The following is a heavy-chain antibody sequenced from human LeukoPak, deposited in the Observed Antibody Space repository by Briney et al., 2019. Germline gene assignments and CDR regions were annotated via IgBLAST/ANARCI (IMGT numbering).Heavy chain of an antibody. CDR2: TNPSGGNT. J-gene: IGHJ4*02. Sequence: ASVKVSCKASGYTFTSYYMHWVRQAPGQGLEWMGITNPSGGNTNYAQKFQGRVTMTRDTSTSTAYMELRSLRSDDTAVYYCARDLKRGYSSGRYSWGTGSSNDYWGQGTLVTVSS. D-gene: IGHD6-19*01. CDR1: GYTFTSYY. V-gene: IGHV1-46*01. CDR3: ARDLKRGYSSGRYSWGTGSSNDY.